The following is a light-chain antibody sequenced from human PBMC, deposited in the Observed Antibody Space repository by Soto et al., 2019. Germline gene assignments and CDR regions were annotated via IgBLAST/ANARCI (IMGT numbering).Light chain of an antibody. CDR2: AAS. J-gene: IGKJ5*01. Sequence: DIQMTQSPSSLSASVGDRVTITCRASQSISSYLNWYQQKPGKAPKFLIYAASSLQSGVPSRFSGSGSGTEFTLTISSLQPEDFAIYYCQQSDSTPPTFGQGTRLEIK. CDR1: QSISSY. V-gene: IGKV1-39*01. CDR3: QQSDSTPPT.